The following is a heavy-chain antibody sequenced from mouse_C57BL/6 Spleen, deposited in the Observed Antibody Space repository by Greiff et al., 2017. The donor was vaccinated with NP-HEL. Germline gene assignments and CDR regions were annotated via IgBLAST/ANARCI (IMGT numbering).Heavy chain of an antibody. D-gene: IGHD3-2*02. CDR2: IYPGSGNT. CDR1: GYSFTSYY. Sequence: QVQLKESGPELVKPGASVKISCKASGYSFTSYYIHWVKQRPGQGLEWIGWIYPGSGNTKYNEKFKGKATLTADTSSSTAYMQLSSLTSEDSAVYYCARDSSGYPDYWGQGTTLTVSS. V-gene: IGHV1-66*01. J-gene: IGHJ2*01. CDR3: ARDSSGYPDY.